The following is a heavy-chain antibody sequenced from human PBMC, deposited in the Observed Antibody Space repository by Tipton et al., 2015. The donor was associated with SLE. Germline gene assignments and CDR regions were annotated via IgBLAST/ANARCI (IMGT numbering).Heavy chain of an antibody. D-gene: IGHD5-24*01. Sequence: LRLSCTVSGDSISGYHWNWIRQPPGKGLEWIGNFFYSGSTNYNPSLMSRVTISVDTSKSQFSLTLSSVTAADTAVYYCARESANYWTSAGYYYYMDVWGKGTTVTVSS. CDR3: ARESANYWTSAGYYYYMDV. V-gene: IGHV4-59*01. J-gene: IGHJ6*03. CDR1: GDSISGYH. CDR2: FFYSGST.